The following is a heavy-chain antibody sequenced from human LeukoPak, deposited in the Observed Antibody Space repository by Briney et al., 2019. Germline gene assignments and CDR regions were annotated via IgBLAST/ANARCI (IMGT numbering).Heavy chain of an antibody. D-gene: IGHD3-10*01. J-gene: IGHJ4*02. CDR3: AREGLGETYFEY. CDR1: GGSITTRNF. CDR2: MHHDGSA. V-gene: IGHV4-4*02. Sequence: PSETLSLTCAVSGGSITTRNFWSWVRQPPGKGLEWIAEMHHDGSANYNPSLKSRVSMSVDKSKNHFSLRLTSVTAADTAVYYCAREGLGETYFEYWGRGILVTVSS.